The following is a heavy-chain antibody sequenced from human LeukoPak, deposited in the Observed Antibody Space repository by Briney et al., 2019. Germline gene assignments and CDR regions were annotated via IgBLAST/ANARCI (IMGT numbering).Heavy chain of an antibody. J-gene: IGHJ5*02. V-gene: IGHV1-2*02. Sequence: AAVKVSFKCSGYTFTCGYIHWLRQPPAQGLEGMGWMNPSSGGTKYAQEFQGRGTITSDTASTTAYMDLSRHRSDDTAVHYCTRDYFYVTTGYYWFDPWGQGTLVTVSS. CDR3: TRDYFYVTTGYYWFDP. CDR1: GYTFTCGY. D-gene: IGHD3-9*01. CDR2: MNPSSGGT.